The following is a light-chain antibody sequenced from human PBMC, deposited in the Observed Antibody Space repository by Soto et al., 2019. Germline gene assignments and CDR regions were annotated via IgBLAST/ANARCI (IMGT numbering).Light chain of an antibody. J-gene: IGKJ2*01. V-gene: IGKV4-1*01. CDR1: QSVLYSSNNKNY. Sequence: DIVMTQSPDSLAVSLGERATINCKSSQSVLYSSNNKNYLAWYQQKPGQPPMLLIYWASTRESGVPDRFSGSGSGTDFTLTISSLQAEDVAVYYCQQYYSTPHFGQGTKLEIK. CDR3: QQYYSTPH. CDR2: WAS.